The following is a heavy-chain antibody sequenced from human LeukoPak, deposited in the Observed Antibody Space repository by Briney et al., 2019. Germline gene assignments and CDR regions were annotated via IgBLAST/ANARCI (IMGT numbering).Heavy chain of an antibody. CDR2: ISGSGGST. D-gene: IGHD3-9*01. V-gene: IGHV3-23*01. CDR1: GFTFSSYA. J-gene: IGHJ4*02. CDR3: AKDLGDYDILTGYFPFDY. Sequence: GGSLRLSCAASGFTFSSYAMSWVRQAPGKGLGWVSAISGSGGSTYYADSVKGRFTISRDNSKNTLYLQMNSLRAEDTAVYYCAKDLGDYDILTGYFPFDYWGQGTLVTVSS.